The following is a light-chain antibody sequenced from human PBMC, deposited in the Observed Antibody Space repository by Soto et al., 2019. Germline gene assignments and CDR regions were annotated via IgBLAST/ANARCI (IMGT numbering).Light chain of an antibody. V-gene: IGKV3-15*01. CDR1: QSFSSN. CDR2: GAS. Sequence: EIVMTQSPATPSVSPGERATLSCRASQSFSSNLAWYQQKPGQAPRLLIYGASIRATGIPARFSGSGSGTEFTLTISSLQSEDFAVYYCQQHNNWPLTFGGGTKVEIK. CDR3: QQHNNWPLT. J-gene: IGKJ4*01.